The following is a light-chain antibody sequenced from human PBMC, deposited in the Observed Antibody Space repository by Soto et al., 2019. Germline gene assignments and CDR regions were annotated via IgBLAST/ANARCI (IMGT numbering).Light chain of an antibody. V-gene: IGLV2-14*03. J-gene: IGLJ1*01. CDR1: SSDVGGYNY. Sequence: QPVLTQPASVSGSPGQSITISCTGTSSDVGGYNYVSWYQQYPGKAPKLMIYDVSDRPSGVSIRFSGSKSGNTASLTISGLQAEDEADYYCSSYTSSSTYVFGTGTKVTVL. CDR3: SSYTSSSTYV. CDR2: DVS.